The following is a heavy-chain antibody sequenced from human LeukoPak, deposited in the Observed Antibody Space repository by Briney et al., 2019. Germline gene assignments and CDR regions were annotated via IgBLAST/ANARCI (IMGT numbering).Heavy chain of an antibody. CDR2: IYSGGST. J-gene: IGHJ6*02. CDR1: GFTVSSNY. V-gene: IGHV3-53*01. CDR3: AREQLWDYYYYGMDV. D-gene: IGHD5-18*01. Sequence: GGSLRLSCAASGFTVSSNYMSWVRQAPGKGLEWVSVIYSGGSTYYADSVKGRFTISRDKSKNTLYLQMNSLRAEDTAVYYCAREQLWDYYYYGMDVWGQGTTVTVSS.